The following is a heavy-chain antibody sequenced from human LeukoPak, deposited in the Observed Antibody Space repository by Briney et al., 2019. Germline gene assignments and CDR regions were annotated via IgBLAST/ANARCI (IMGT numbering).Heavy chain of an antibody. V-gene: IGHV1-69*13. CDR2: IIPIFGTA. D-gene: IGHD2-2*01. J-gene: IGHJ4*02. CDR1: GGAFSSYA. CDR3: ARDLYGDCSSTSCPLDY. Sequence: ASVKVSCKASGGAFSSYAISWVRQAPGQGLEWMGGIIPIFGTANYAQKFQGRVTITADESTSTAYMELSSLRSEDTAVYYCARDLYGDCSSTSCPLDYWGQGTLVTVSS.